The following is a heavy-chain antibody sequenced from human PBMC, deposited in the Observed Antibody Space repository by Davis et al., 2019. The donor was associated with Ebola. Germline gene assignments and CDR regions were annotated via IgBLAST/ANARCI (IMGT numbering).Heavy chain of an antibody. D-gene: IGHD1-26*01. CDR3: ASPSEHPADYYYGMDV. V-gene: IGHV4-4*07. CDR1: GGPISSYY. CDR2: IYTSGST. Sequence: PSETLSLTCTVSGGPISSYYWSWIRQPAGKGLEWIGRIYTSGSTNYNPSLKSRVTISVDTSKNQFSLKLSSVTAADTAVYYCASPSEHPADYYYGMDVWGQGTTVTVSS. J-gene: IGHJ6*02.